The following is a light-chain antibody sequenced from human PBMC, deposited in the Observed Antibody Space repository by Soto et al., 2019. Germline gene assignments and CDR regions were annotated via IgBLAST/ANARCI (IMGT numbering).Light chain of an antibody. V-gene: IGLV1-51*01. CDR2: HNE. CDR1: SSNIGNNY. Sequence: QSALTQPPSVSAAPGQKVTISCSGSSSNIGNNYVSWYQQLPGTAPKPLIYHNEKRPSGIPDRFSGSKSGTSATLGITGLQTGDEAEYYCGTWDSSLSAVLFGGGTKVTVL. CDR3: GTWDSSLSAVL. J-gene: IGLJ2*01.